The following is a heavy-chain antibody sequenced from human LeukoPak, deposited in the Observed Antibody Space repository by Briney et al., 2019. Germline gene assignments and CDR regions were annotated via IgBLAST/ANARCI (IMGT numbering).Heavy chain of an antibody. D-gene: IGHD3-22*01. CDR2: IKSKSDGGTT. V-gene: IGHV3-15*01. CDR1: GFTFSNAW. J-gene: IGHJ4*02. CDR3: ARGSVENYYDSSGYYSIGHYFDY. Sequence: PGGSLRLSCAASGFTFSNAWMSWVRQAPGKGLEWVGRIKSKSDGGTTDYAAPVKGRFTISRDDSKNTLYLQMNSLRAEDTAVYYCARGSVENYYDSSGYYSIGHYFDYWGQGTLVTVSS.